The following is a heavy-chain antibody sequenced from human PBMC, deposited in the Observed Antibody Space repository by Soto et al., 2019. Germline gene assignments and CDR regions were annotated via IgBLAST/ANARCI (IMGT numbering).Heavy chain of an antibody. CDR2: IYYSGST. J-gene: IGHJ6*03. D-gene: IGHD3-10*01. CDR1: GGSISSYY. Sequence: QVQLQESGPGLVKPSETLSLTCTVSGGSISSYYWSWIRQPPGKGLEWIGYIYYSGSTNYNPSLKSRVTISVDTSKNQFSLKLSCVTAADTAVYYCARHGSGGSSYYYYYMDVWGKGTTVTVSS. V-gene: IGHV4-59*08. CDR3: ARHGSGGSSYYYYYMDV.